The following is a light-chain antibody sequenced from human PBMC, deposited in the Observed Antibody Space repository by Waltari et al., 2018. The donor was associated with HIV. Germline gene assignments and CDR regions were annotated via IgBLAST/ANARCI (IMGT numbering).Light chain of an antibody. CDR2: EAT. V-gene: IGLV2-14*01. CDR3: ASVTSNNILL. Sequence: QSALPQPASVSGSPGQSITIACTGTTSDQYISWYQRRPGDVPRLIFFEATNRPPWLPSRFSAAKSANTASLTISGLHTDDEADYFCASVTSNNILLFGGGTRLTVL. J-gene: IGLJ3*02. CDR1: TSDQY.